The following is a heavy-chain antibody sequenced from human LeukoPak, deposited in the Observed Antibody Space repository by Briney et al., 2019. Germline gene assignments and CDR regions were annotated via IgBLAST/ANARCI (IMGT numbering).Heavy chain of an antibody. CDR1: GGSISSYY. CDR2: IYYSGST. V-gene: IGHV4-59*01. Sequence: SETLSLTCTVSGGSISSYYWSWIRQPPGKGLEWIGYIYYSGSTNYNPSLKSRVTISVDTSKNQFSLKLSSVTAEDTAVYYCARASSSRFLEWLSSTNDFDYWGQGTLVTVSS. J-gene: IGHJ4*02. CDR3: ARASSSRFLEWLSSTNDFDY. D-gene: IGHD3-3*01.